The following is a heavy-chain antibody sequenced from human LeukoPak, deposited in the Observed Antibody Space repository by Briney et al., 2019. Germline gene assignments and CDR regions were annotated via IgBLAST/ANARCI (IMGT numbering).Heavy chain of an antibody. CDR3: VKNPNNLWSYSDY. V-gene: IGHV3-64D*06. J-gene: IGHJ4*02. Sequence: GGSLRLSCSASGFTFSSYSMHWVRQAPGKGLEYVSAVSSDGHSTRYADSVKGRFTISRDNSKNTLYLQMSSLRAEDTAVYYCVKNPNNLWSYSDYWGQGTLVTVSS. D-gene: IGHD3-10*01. CDR2: VSSDGHST. CDR1: GFTFSSYS.